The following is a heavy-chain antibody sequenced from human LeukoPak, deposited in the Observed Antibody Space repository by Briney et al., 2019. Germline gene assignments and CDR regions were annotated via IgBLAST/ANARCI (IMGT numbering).Heavy chain of an antibody. J-gene: IGHJ4*02. Sequence: SQTLSHTCTVSGDSISSGISYWSWIRQPAGKGLEWIGRIYTSGSTNYNPSLKSRVTMSVDTSKNQFSLKLSSVTAADTAVYYCARLNIVVAGTIDYWGQGTLVTVSS. D-gene: IGHD6-19*01. CDR1: GDSISSGISY. CDR3: ARLNIVVAGTIDY. CDR2: IYTSGST. V-gene: IGHV4-61*02.